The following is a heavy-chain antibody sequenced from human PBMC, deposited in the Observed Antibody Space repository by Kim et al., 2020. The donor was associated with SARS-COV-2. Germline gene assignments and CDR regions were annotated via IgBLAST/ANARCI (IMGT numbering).Heavy chain of an antibody. CDR2: VHYSGTS. D-gene: IGHD1-26*01. J-gene: IGHJ4*02. Sequence: SETLSLTCTVSGGSISSSTDYWTWIRQPPGKGLEWIGNVHYSGTSYYSPSLKSRVTISVDTSKNQFSLKVSSVTTTDTAVYYCARHGSPPAAGLDYWGQGALVTVSS. V-gene: IGHV4-39*01. CDR3: ARHGSPPAAGLDY. CDR1: GGSISSSTDY.